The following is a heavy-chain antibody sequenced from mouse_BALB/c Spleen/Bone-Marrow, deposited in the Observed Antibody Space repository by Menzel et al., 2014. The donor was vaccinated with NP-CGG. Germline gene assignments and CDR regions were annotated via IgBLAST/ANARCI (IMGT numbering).Heavy chain of an antibody. CDR1: GYTFTNYW. J-gene: IGHJ3*01. CDR3: ARVYYGYFFAY. V-gene: IGHV1-7*01. Sequence: QVQLQQSGAELAKPGASVKMSCKASGYTFTNYWMHWVKQRPGQGLEWIGYINPSTGYTDYNQKFKDKATLTADKSSSTAYMQLSSLTSEDSAVYYCARVYYGYFFAYWGQGTLVTVFA. D-gene: IGHD1-2*01. CDR2: INPSTGYT.